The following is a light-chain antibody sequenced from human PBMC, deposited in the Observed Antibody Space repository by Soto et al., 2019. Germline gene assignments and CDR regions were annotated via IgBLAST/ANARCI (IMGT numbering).Light chain of an antibody. CDR2: LNSDGSH. CDR1: SGHSTYA. V-gene: IGLV4-69*01. CDR3: QTWGTGIGGT. Sequence: QLVLTQSPSASASLGASVKLTCTLSSGHSTYAIAWHQQQPEKGPRYLMRLNSDGSHNKGDGIPDRFSGSSSGAERYLIISSLQSEDEADYYCQTWGTGIGGTFGGGTQLTVL. J-gene: IGLJ3*02.